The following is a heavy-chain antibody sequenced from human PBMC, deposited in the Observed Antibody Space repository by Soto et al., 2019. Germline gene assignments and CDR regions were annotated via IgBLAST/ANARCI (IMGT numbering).Heavy chain of an antibody. CDR3: ARGLDDFWKGFDY. V-gene: IGHV3-7*01. CDR1: GFTFSNYW. D-gene: IGHD3-3*01. Sequence: GGSLRLSCAASGFTFSNYWMNWVRQAPGGGLEWVANIKQDGIDQYYVDSVKGRFTISRDNAKNSLYLQMNSLRAEDTAVYYCARGLDDFWKGFDYWGQGTLVTVSS. CDR2: IKQDGIDQ. J-gene: IGHJ4*02.